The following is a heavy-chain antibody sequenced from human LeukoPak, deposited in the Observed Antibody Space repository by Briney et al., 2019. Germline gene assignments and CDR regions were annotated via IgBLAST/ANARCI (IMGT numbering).Heavy chain of an antibody. V-gene: IGHV3-11*01. Sequence: GGSLRLSCAASGFTFSDYYMSWIRQAPGKGLQWVSYISGSGSTLYYADSVKGRFTISRDNAKNSLYLQMNSLRVEDTAVYYCARAVAGPSGRFDYWGQGTLVTVSS. D-gene: IGHD6-19*01. J-gene: IGHJ4*02. CDR3: ARAVAGPSGRFDY. CDR2: ISGSGSTL. CDR1: GFTFSDYY.